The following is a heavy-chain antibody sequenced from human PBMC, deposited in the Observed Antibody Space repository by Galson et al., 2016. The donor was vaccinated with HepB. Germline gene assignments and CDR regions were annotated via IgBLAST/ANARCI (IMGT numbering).Heavy chain of an antibody. D-gene: IGHD3-3*01. J-gene: IGHJ5*02. CDR2: INHSGST. Sequence: SETLSLTCAVYGGSFSGYYWSWIRQPPGKGLEWIGEINHSGSTNYNPSLKSRVTISVDTSKNQFSLKLSSVTAADTAVYYCARGRDFWSGYYTSWFDPWGQGTQVTVSS. V-gene: IGHV4-34*01. CDR1: GGSFSGYY. CDR3: ARGRDFWSGYYTSWFDP.